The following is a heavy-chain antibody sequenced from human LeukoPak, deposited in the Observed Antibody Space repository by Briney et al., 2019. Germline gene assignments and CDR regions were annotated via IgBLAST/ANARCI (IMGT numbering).Heavy chain of an antibody. CDR1: VGFISSYY. CDR3: ARTSSSWYYYYMDV. V-gene: IGHV4-4*07. Sequence: SETLSLTCTVPVGFISSYYWSWIRQPAGKGLEWIGRIYTSGSTNYNPSLKSRVTMSVDTSKNQFSLKLSSVTAADTAVYYCARTSSSWYYYYMDVWGKGTTVTVSS. CDR2: IYTSGST. J-gene: IGHJ6*03. D-gene: IGHD6-13*01.